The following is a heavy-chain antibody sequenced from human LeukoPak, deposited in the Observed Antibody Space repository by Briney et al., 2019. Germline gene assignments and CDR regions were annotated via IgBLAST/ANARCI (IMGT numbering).Heavy chain of an antibody. D-gene: IGHD6-19*01. V-gene: IGHV1-69*05. J-gene: IGHJ6*03. CDR3: ARGDSAVADGSRLNYYYYYMDV. CDR1: GGTFSSYA. Sequence: SVKVSCKASGGTFSSYAISWVRQAPGQGLEWMGGIIPIFGAANYAQKFQGRVTITTDESTSTAYMELSSLRSEDTAVYYCARGDSAVADGSRLNYYYYYMDVWGKGTTVTVSS. CDR2: IIPIFGAA.